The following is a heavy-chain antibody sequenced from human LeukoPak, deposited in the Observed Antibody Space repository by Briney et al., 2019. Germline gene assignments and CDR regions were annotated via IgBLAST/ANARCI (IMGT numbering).Heavy chain of an antibody. CDR3: AKDDKWELLVDY. J-gene: IGHJ4*02. CDR1: GFTFSTYA. CDR2: ISGSGVTT. Sequence: GGSLRLSCVASGFTFSTYAMSWVRQAPGQGLEWVSVISGSGVTTYYADSVKGRFSISRANSKNTLWLQMNSLRAEDTAVYYCAKDDKWELLVDYWGQGTLVTVSS. D-gene: IGHD1-26*01. V-gene: IGHV3-23*01.